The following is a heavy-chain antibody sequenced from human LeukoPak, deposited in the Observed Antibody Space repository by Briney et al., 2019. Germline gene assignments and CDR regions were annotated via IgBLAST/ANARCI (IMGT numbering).Heavy chain of an antibody. Sequence: GGSLGLSCAASGFTFTSYSTNWVRQAPGEGLEWVSYISSSSSTIYYADSVKGRFTISRDNAKNSLYLQMNSLRDEDTAVYYCARDRAITIFGVAPTPFDYWGQGTLVTVSS. CDR2: ISSSSSTI. D-gene: IGHD3-3*01. J-gene: IGHJ4*02. V-gene: IGHV3-48*02. CDR3: ARDRAITIFGVAPTPFDY. CDR1: GFTFTSYS.